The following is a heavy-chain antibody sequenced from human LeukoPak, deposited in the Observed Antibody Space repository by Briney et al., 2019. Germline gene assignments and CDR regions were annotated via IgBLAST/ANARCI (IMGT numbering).Heavy chain of an antibody. CDR1: GGSISSGGYY. CDR3: ASDDYGGNDY. Sequence: SETLSLTCTVSGGSISSGGYYWSWIRQHPGKGLEWIGYIYYSGSTYYNPSLKSRVTISVDTSKNQFSLKLSSVIAADTAVYYCASDDYGGNDYWGQGTLVTVSS. J-gene: IGHJ4*02. CDR2: IYYSGST. D-gene: IGHD4-23*01. V-gene: IGHV4-31*03.